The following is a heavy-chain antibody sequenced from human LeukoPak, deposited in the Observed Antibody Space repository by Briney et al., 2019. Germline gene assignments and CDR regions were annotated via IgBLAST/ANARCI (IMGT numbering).Heavy chain of an antibody. CDR2: ISYDGGNK. CDR3: ASGGGSPSSAFDI. J-gene: IGHJ3*02. CDR1: GFTFSSDG. V-gene: IGHV3-30*03. Sequence: GGPLRLSGAVSGFTFSSDGMQWVRQAPRKGLEWVAVISYDGGNKYYADSVKGRFTISRDNSKNTLYLQMNSLRAEDTAVYYCASGGGSPSSAFDIWGQGTMVTVSS. D-gene: IGHD1-26*01.